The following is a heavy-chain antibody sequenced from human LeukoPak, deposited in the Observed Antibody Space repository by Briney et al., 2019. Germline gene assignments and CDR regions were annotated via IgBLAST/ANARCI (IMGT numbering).Heavy chain of an antibody. V-gene: IGHV3-23*01. CDR3: VKDYGPKQLVFFDS. Sequence: GGSLRLSCAASGFTFTSYALSWVRQAPGKGLEWFSAITGSSGSTFYADSVKGRFTISRDNSKNTLYVQMNSLRAEDTAVYYCVKDYGPKQLVFFDSWGQGTLVTVSS. D-gene: IGHD6-13*01. J-gene: IGHJ4*02. CDR2: ITGSSGST. CDR1: GFTFTSYA.